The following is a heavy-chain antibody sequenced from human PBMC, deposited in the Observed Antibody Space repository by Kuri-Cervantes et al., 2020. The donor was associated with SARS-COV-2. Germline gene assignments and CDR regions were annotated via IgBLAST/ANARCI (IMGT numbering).Heavy chain of an antibody. CDR1: GFTFSNAW. J-gene: IGHJ3*02. Sequence: GESLKISCAASGFTFSNAWMSWVRQAPGKGLEWVAVISYDGSNKYYADSVKGRFTISRDNSKNTLYLQMNSLRAEDTAVYYCAREEGTGRAFDIWGQGTMVTVSS. D-gene: IGHD3-10*01. CDR3: AREEGTGRAFDI. V-gene: IGHV3-30-3*01. CDR2: ISYDGSNK.